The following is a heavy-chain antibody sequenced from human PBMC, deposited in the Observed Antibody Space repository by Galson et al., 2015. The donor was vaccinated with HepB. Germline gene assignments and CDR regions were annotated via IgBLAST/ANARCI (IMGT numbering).Heavy chain of an antibody. Sequence: SVKVSCQVSGYTFTSYCMNWVRQAPGKGLEWVSVIVGSGGGINYADSVKGRFTISRDNSKNTLYLQMNGLRPEDTAVCYCAKGGMVVLPAARCLPAHYGMDVWGQGTTVTVSS. CDR2: IVGSGGGI. CDR1: GYTFTSYC. CDR3: AKGGMVVLPAARCLPAHYGMDV. D-gene: IGHD2-2*01. J-gene: IGHJ6*02. V-gene: IGHV3-23*01.